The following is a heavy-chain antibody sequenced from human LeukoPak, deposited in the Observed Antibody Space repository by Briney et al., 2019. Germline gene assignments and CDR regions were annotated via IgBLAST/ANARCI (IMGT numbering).Heavy chain of an antibody. CDR3: AKDYPYYYGSGSYPGDAFDI. J-gene: IGHJ3*02. Sequence: ASVKVSCKASGYTFTSYGISWVRQAPGQGLEWMGWISAYNGNTNYAQKLQGRVTMTTDTSTSTAYMELRSLRSDDTAVYYRAKDYPYYYGSGSYPGDAFDIWGQGTMVTVSS. D-gene: IGHD3-10*01. V-gene: IGHV1-18*01. CDR2: ISAYNGNT. CDR1: GYTFTSYG.